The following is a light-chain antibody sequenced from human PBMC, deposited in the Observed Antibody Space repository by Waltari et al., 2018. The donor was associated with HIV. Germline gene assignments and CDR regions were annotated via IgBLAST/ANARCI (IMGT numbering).Light chain of an antibody. J-gene: IGLJ3*02. CDR3: EVWDSSTGV. CDR1: DIGRKN. V-gene: IGLV3-9*01. Sequence: SYDLTQPLSVSVALGQTARITCGGNDIGRKNVHWSHQRPGQPPLLVIYRDTSRPSGIPERFSGSNSGNAAILTVTRVQAEDEGDYYCEVWDSSTGVFGGGTNLTVL. CDR2: RDT.